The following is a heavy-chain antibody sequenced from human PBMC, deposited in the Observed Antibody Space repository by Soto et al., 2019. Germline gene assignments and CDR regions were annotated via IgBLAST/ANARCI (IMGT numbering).Heavy chain of an antibody. V-gene: IGHV1-8*01. D-gene: IGHD6-13*01. J-gene: IGHJ6*02. CDR2: MNPNSGNT. CDR3: ARGHSSSWYSWMGGYYGMAV. CDR1: GYTFTCSD. Sequence: SVQSSCKASGYTFTCSDMNCARHATSPGLEGMGWMNPNSGNTGYAQKFQGRVTGTRNTSISTAYMELSSLRSEDTAVYYCARGHSSSWYSWMGGYYGMAVWGQGTTVTVAS.